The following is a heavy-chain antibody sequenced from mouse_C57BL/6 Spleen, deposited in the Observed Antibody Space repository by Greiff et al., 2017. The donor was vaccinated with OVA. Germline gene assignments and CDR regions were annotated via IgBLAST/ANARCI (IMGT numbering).Heavy chain of an antibody. J-gene: IGHJ4*01. V-gene: IGHV1-52*01. D-gene: IGHD2-5*01. CDR2: IDPSDSET. CDR3: ARSGSNYEGYAMDY. CDR1: GYTFTSYW. Sequence: QVQLQQPGAELVRPGSSVKLSCKASGYTFTSYWMHWVKQRPIQGLEWIGNIDPSDSETHYNQKFKDKATLTVDKSSSTAYTQLSSLTSEDSAVYYCARSGSNYEGYAMDYWGQGTSVTVSS.